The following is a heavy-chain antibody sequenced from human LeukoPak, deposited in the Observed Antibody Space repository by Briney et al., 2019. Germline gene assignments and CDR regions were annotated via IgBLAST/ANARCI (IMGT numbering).Heavy chain of an antibody. V-gene: IGHV4-59*01. D-gene: IGHD3-3*01. CDR3: ARGNFWSGYYPYFDY. Sequence: SETLSLTCTVSGGSISSYYWSWIRQPPGKGLEWIGYIYYSATTNYNPSLKIRVTISVDTSKNQFSLKLSSVTAADTAVYYCARGNFWSGYYPYFDYWGQGTLVTVSS. CDR1: GGSISSYY. J-gene: IGHJ4*02. CDR2: IYYSATT.